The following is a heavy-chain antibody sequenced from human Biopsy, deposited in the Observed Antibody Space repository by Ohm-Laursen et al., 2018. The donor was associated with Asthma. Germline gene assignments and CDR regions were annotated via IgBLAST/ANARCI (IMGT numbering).Heavy chain of an antibody. CDR1: GDSINSGGYS. CDR2: LLFRGAT. D-gene: IGHD3-22*01. Sequence: SETLSLTCVVSGDSINSGGYSWDWIRQPPRKGLEWVAYLLFRGATYYNPSLKGRVTISVDRSKGQFSLKVNSVTAADTAVYYCARMNTMIQAANYYSYAMDVWGQGTTVTVSS. J-gene: IGHJ6*02. V-gene: IGHV4-30-2*01. CDR3: ARMNTMIQAANYYSYAMDV.